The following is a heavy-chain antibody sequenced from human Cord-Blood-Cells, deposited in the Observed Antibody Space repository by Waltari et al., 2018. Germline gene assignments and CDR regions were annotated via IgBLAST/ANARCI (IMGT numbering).Heavy chain of an antibody. V-gene: IGHV4-34*01. CDR3: ARGYCSSTSCYNWFDP. CDR2: INHSGST. J-gene: IGHJ5*02. CDR1: GGSFSGYY. D-gene: IGHD2-2*01. Sequence: QVQLQQWGAGLLKPSETLSLTCPVSGGSFSGYYWSWLRQPPGKGLEWIGEINHSGSTNYNPSLKSRVTISVDTSKNQFSLKLSSVTAADTAVYYCARGYCSSTSCYNWFDPWGQGTLVTVSS.